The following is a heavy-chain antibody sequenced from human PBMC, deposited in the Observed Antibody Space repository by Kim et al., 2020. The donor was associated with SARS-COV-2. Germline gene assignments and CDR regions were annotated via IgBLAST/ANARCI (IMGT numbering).Heavy chain of an antibody. V-gene: IGHV3-7*04. CDR3: AREGDGDYPRYYGMDV. J-gene: IGHJ6*02. D-gene: IGHD4-17*01. Sequence: DSVKGHFTISRDNAKNSLYLQMNSLRAADTAVYYCAREGDGDYPRYYGMDVWGQGTTVTVSS.